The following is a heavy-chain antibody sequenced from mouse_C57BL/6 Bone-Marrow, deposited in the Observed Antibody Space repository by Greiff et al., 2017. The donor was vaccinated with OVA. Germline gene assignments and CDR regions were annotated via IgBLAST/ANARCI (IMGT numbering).Heavy chain of an antibody. J-gene: IGHJ2*01. D-gene: IGHD1-1*01. CDR2: LRSKSNNYAT. V-gene: IGHV10-1*01. Sequence: EVQLVESGGGLVQPKGSLKLSCAASGFSFNTYAMNWVRQAPGKGLEWVARLRSKSNNYATYYADSVKDRFTISRDDSESMLYLQMNNLKTEDTAMYYCVRQGPYGSSHLDYWGQGTTLTVSS. CDR1: GFSFNTYA. CDR3: VRQGPYGSSHLDY.